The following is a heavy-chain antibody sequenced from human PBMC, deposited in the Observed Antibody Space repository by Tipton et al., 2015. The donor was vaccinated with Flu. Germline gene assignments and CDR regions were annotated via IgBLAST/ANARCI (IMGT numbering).Heavy chain of an antibody. CDR3: ARVDMVVVPARGGMYV. J-gene: IGHJ6*02. D-gene: IGHD2-2*03. CDR1: GGTFSSYA. V-gene: IGHV1-69*09. CDR2: IIPILGIA. Sequence: QLVQSGAEVKKPGPSVKVSCKASGGTFSSYAISWVRQAPGQGFEWMGRIIPILGIANYAQKFQGRVTITGDKSTSTAYMEPSSLRSEDTAVYYGARVDMVVVPARGGMYVWGQGASVTVSS.